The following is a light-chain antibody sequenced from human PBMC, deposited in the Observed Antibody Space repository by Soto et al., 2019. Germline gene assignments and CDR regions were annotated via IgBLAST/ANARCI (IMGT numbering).Light chain of an antibody. V-gene: IGKV1-39*01. Sequence: DIQMTQSPSSLSASVGDRVSITCRASQSIRYYLNWYQQKPGKAPKLLINAASILQSGVPSRFSGSRSGTDFTLTISSLQPEDSATYYCQQSHSNAITFGQGTRLEIK. CDR3: QQSHSNAIT. CDR2: AAS. J-gene: IGKJ5*01. CDR1: QSIRYY.